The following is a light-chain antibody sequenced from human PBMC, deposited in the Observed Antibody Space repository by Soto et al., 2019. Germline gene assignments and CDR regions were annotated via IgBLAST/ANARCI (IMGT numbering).Light chain of an antibody. J-gene: IGKJ1*01. CDR2: DAS. Sequence: DIRMTQSPSTLSASVGDRVTITCRASQSIASWLAWYQQKPGKAPELLIYDASSLKSGVPSRFSGSGSGTEFTLTISDLQPGDFATYFCQQYNTYVFGQGTKVDI. CDR3: QQYNTYV. CDR1: QSIASW. V-gene: IGKV1-5*01.